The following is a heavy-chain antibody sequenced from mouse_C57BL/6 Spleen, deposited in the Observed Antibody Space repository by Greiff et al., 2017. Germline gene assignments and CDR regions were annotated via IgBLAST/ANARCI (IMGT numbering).Heavy chain of an antibody. CDR2: IYPGSGGT. CDR1: GYTFTSYW. V-gene: IGHV1-55*01. J-gene: IGHJ4*01. CDR3: AKQLRLHYAMDY. Sequence: QVQLQQPGAELVKPGASVKMSCKASGYTFTSYWITWVKQRPGQGLEWIGDIYPGSGGTNYNEKFKSKATLTVDTSSSTAYMQLSSLTSEDSAGYYCAKQLRLHYAMDYWGQGTSVTVSS. D-gene: IGHD3-2*02.